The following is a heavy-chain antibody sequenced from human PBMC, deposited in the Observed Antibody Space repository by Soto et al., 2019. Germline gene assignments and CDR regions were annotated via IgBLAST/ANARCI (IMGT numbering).Heavy chain of an antibody. CDR2: ITPLFGTP. J-gene: IGHJ4*02. CDR3: ARQFDYDTSGYYYAY. CDR1: GGTFNKYA. Sequence: SVKVSCKASGGTFNKYAIDWVRQAPGQGLEWMGGITPLFGTPNYAQRFQGRVTISADEVTSTAYMELRSLRSDDTGVYYCARQFDYDTSGYYYAYWGQGTLVTVS. D-gene: IGHD3-22*01. V-gene: IGHV1-69*13.